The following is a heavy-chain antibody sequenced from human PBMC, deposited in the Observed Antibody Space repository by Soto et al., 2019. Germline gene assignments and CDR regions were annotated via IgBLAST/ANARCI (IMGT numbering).Heavy chain of an antibody. CDR3: AREITIFGVATSNWFDP. Sequence: SGSLSLTCTVSGGSLRSYYWSWIPQPPGEGLEWIGYIYYSGSTNYNPSLKSRVTISVDTSKNQFSLKLSSVTAADTAVYYCAREITIFGVATSNWFDPWGQGTLVTVSS. CDR1: GGSLRSYY. CDR2: IYYSGST. D-gene: IGHD3-3*01. V-gene: IGHV4-59*01. J-gene: IGHJ5*02.